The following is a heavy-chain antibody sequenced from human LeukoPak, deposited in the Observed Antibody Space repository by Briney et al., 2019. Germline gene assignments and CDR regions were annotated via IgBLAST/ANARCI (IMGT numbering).Heavy chain of an antibody. CDR3: AKRRTIAMAGPFDY. V-gene: IGHV3-11*01. D-gene: IGHD6-19*01. CDR2: ISSSGSTI. J-gene: IGHJ4*02. CDR1: GFTFSDYY. Sequence: GGSLRLSCAASGFTFSDYYMSWIRQAPGKGLEWVSYISSSGSTIYYADSVKGRFTISRDNSKNSLYLQMNSLRTEDTALYYCAKRRTIAMAGPFDYWGQGTLVSVSS.